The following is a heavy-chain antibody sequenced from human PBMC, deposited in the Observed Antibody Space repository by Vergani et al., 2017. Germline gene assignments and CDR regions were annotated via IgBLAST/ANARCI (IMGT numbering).Heavy chain of an antibody. CDR3: ARCEYYYDSSGTGDYYYGMDV. CDR2: INPNSGGT. J-gene: IGHJ6*02. V-gene: IGHV1-2*04. D-gene: IGHD3-22*01. Sequence: VQLVQSGAEVKKPGESLKISCKGSGYTFTGYYMHWVRQAPGQGLEWMGWINPNSGGTNYAQKFQGWVTMTRDTSISTAYMELSRLRSDDTAVYYCARCEYYYDSSGTGDYYYGMDVWGQGTTVTVAS. CDR1: GYTFTGYY.